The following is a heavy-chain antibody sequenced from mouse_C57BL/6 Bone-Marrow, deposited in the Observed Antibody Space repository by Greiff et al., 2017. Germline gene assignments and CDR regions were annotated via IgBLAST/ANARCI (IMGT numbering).Heavy chain of an antibody. D-gene: IGHD1-1*01. CDR2: IDPSDSYT. CDR3: AREGAVVNDY. Sequence: QVQLQQSGAELVKPGASVKLSCKASGYTFTSYWMQWVKQRPGQGLEWIGEIDPSDSYTNYNQKFKGKATFTVDTSSSTAYMQLSSLTSEDSAVYYCAREGAVVNDYWGQGTTLTVSS. CDR1: GYTFTSYW. J-gene: IGHJ2*01. V-gene: IGHV1-50*01.